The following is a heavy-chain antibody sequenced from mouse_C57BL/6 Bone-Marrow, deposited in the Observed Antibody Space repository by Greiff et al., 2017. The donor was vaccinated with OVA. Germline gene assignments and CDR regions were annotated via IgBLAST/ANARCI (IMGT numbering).Heavy chain of an antibody. D-gene: IGHD1-1*01. CDR3: ARGTTVVAPGFYAMDY. V-gene: IGHV1-64*01. Sequence: QVQLQQPGAELVKPGASVKLSCKASGYTFTSYWMHWVKQRPGQGLEWIGMIHPNSGSTNYNEKFKSKATLTVDKSSSTAYMQLSSLTSEDSAVYYCARGTTVVAPGFYAMDYWGQGTSVTVSS. CDR2: IHPNSGST. J-gene: IGHJ4*01. CDR1: GYTFTSYW.